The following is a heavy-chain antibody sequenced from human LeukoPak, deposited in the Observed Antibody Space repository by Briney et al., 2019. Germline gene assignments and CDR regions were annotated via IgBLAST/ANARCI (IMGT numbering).Heavy chain of an antibody. CDR1: GGTSKNYA. V-gene: IGHV1-69*01. CDR3: ARRSGCSTPECYISGRDYFDY. Sequence: GSSVKVSCKASGGTSKNYAITWVRQAPGQGLEWLGGIPIFGTPNYAQKLQGRVTFTADASTATAYMELANLRSEDTAMYYCARRSGCSTPECYISGRDYFDYWGLGTLVVVST. J-gene: IGHJ4*02. D-gene: IGHD2-15*01. CDR2: IPIFGTP.